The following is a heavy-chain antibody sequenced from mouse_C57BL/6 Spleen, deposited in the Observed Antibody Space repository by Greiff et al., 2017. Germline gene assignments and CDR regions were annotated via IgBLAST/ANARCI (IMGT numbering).Heavy chain of an antibody. V-gene: IGHV5-17*01. CDR2: ISSGSSTI. CDR1: GFTFSDYG. CDR3: ARPRPYAMDY. J-gene: IGHJ4*01. Sequence: EVKLVVSGGGLVKPGGSLKLSCAASGFTFSDYGMHWVRQAPEKGLEWVAYISSGSSTIYYADTVKGRFTISRDNAKNTLFLQMTSLRSEDTAMYYCARPRPYAMDYWSQGTSVTVSS.